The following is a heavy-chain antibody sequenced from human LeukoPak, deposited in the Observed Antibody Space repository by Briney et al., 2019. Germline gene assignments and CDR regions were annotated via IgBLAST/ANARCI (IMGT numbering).Heavy chain of an antibody. V-gene: IGHV3-20*04. Sequence: PGGSLRLSCAASGSTFDDYGMSWVRQAPGKGLEWVSGINWNGGSTGYADSVKGRFTISRDNAKNSLYLQMNSLRAEDTALYYCARGYCSSTSCYTGYYFDYWGQGTLVTVSS. CDR3: ARGYCSSTSCYTGYYFDY. CDR2: INWNGGST. J-gene: IGHJ4*02. D-gene: IGHD2-2*02. CDR1: GSTFDDYG.